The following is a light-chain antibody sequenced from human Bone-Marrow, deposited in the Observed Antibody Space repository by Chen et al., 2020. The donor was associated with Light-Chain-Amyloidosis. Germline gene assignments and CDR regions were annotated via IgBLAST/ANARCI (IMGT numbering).Light chain of an antibody. CDR2: DDS. J-gene: IGLJ3*02. V-gene: IGLV3-21*02. Sequence: SYVLTQPSSVSVAPGQTATIACGGNNIGSTSVHWYQQTPGQAPLLVVYDDSDRPSGIPERFSGSNSGNTATLTISRVEAGDEADCYCQVWDRSSDRPVFGGGTKLTVL. CDR3: QVWDRSSDRPV. CDR1: NIGSTS.